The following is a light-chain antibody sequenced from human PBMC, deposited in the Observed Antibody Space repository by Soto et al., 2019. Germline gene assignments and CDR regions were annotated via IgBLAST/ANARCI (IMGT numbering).Light chain of an antibody. CDR1: SSDVGGYNY. V-gene: IGLV2-14*01. Sequence: QSALTQPASVSGSPGQSITISCTGTSSDVGGYNYVSWYQQHPGKAPKLMIYEVSNRPSGVSNRFSGSKSGNTASLTISGLQPDDESLYYCGSYSTTTYLGVFGGGTQLTVL. CDR3: GSYSTTTYLGV. J-gene: IGLJ7*01. CDR2: EVS.